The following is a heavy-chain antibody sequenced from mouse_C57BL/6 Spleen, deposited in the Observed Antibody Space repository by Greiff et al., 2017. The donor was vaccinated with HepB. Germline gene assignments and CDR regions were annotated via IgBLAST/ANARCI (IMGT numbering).Heavy chain of an antibody. V-gene: IGHV5-9-1*02. CDR3: TRGGYQGYYFDY. J-gene: IGHJ2*01. D-gene: IGHD2-2*01. CDR2: ISSGGDYI. CDR1: GFTFSSYA. Sequence: EVKLVESGEGLVKPGGSLKLSCAASGFTFSSYAMSWVRQTPEKRLEWVAYISSGGDYIYYADTVKGRFTISRDNARNTLYLQMSSLKSEDTAMYYCTRGGYQGYYFDYWGQGTTLTVSS.